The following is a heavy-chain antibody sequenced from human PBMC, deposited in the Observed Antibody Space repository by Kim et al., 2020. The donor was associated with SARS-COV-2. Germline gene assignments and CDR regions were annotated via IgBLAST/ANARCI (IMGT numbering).Heavy chain of an antibody. CDR3: ASYCGGDCFEGWFDP. Sequence: QKFQGRVTITADEATSTAYMELSRLRSEDTAVYYCASYCGGDCFEGWFDPWGQGTLVTVSS. V-gene: IGHV1-69*01. J-gene: IGHJ5*02. D-gene: IGHD2-21*01.